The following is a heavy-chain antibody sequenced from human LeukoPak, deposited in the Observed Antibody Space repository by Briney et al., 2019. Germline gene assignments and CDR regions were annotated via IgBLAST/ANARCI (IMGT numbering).Heavy chain of an antibody. V-gene: IGHV4-39*02. Sequence: PSETLSLTCNVSGASMGSDSYSWVWLRQPPGKALEWIGSVYYSGSTYYTPSLKSRVTISVDMSRNHFSPRLNSVAAADTAVYYCARRYKDMVVVPAVFYFDYWGRGILVTVSS. D-gene: IGHD2-2*01. J-gene: IGHJ4*02. CDR3: ARRYKDMVVVPAVFYFDY. CDR1: GASMGSDSYS. CDR2: VYYSGST.